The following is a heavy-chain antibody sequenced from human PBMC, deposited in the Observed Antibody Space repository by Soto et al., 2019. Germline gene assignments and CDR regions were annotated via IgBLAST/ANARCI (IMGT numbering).Heavy chain of an antibody. Sequence: PGGSLRVSSTAAGCKFSSYGGHWVRKATGKGLEWVAVISYDGSKKYYADSVKGRFTISRDNSRNTVYLEMNSLRPEDTAVYYCAKTKVVAGLLPTFDSWGQGTLVTVSS. CDR1: GCKFSSYG. CDR2: ISYDGSKK. J-gene: IGHJ4*02. CDR3: AKTKVVAGLLPTFDS. D-gene: IGHD6-19*01. V-gene: IGHV3-30-3*02.